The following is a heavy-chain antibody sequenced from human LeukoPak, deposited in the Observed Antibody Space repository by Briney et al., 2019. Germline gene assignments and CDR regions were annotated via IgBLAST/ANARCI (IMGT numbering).Heavy chain of an antibody. Sequence: GGSLRLSCAASGFTFDDYAMHWVRQAPGKGLEWVSGISWNSGSIGYADSVKGRFTISRDNAKNSLYLQMNSLRAEDTAVYYCARVGGRGFWSGSRYYYYYSMDVWGNGTPVTASS. CDR2: ISWNSGSI. J-gene: IGHJ6*03. V-gene: IGHV3-9*01. CDR1: GFTFDDYA. D-gene: IGHD3-3*01. CDR3: ARVGGRGFWSGSRYYYYYSMDV.